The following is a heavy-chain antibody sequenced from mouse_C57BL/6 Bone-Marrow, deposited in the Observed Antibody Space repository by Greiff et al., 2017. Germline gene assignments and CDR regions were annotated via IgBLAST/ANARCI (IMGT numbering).Heavy chain of an antibody. D-gene: IGHD2-2*01. V-gene: IGHV1-39*01. Sequence: EVQLQQSGPELVKPGASVKISCKASGYSFTDYNMNWVKQSNGKSLEWIGVINPNYGTTRYNQKFKGKATLTVDKSSSTAYMQLNSLTSEDSAVDYCASSDGYDFDCWGQGTTLTVSS. J-gene: IGHJ2*01. CDR3: ASSDGYDFDC. CDR1: GYSFTDYN. CDR2: INPNYGTT.